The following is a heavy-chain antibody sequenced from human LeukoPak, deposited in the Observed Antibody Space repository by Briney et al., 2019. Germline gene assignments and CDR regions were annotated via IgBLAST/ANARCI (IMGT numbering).Heavy chain of an antibody. CDR2: ISGSSSYI. CDR1: GVIFSRYN. CDR3: ARGVSGADNWFDP. Sequence: GGSLRLSCAASGVIFSRYNMNWVRQAPGKGFEWVSSISGSSSYIYYADSVKGRFTISRDNAKNSLYLQMNSLRAEDTAVYYCARGVSGADNWFDPWGQGTLVTVSS. D-gene: IGHD2-8*01. V-gene: IGHV3-21*01. J-gene: IGHJ5*02.